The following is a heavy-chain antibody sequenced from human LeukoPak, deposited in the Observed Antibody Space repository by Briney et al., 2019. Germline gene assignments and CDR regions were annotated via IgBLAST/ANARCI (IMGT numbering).Heavy chain of an antibody. V-gene: IGHV3-23*01. CDR3: AKPEGEVVTPYDAFDI. CDR2: ISGSGGST. D-gene: IGHD2-15*01. J-gene: IGHJ3*02. Sequence: QPGGSLRLSCAASGFTFSSYAMSWVRQAPGKGLEWVSDISGSGGSTYYADSVKGRFTISRDNSKNTLYLQMNSLRAEDTAVYYCAKPEGEVVTPYDAFDIWGQGTMVTVSS. CDR1: GFTFSSYA.